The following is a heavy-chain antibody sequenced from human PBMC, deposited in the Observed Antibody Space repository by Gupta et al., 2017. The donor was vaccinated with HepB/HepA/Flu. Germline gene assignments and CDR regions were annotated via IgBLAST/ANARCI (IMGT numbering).Heavy chain of an antibody. CDR3: ASPPYSSSPRGFQH. CDR2: IYYSGST. D-gene: IGHD6-13*01. J-gene: IGHJ1*01. Sequence: QLQLQESGPGLVKPSETRSLTCTVSGGSISSSSYYWGWSRQPPGKGLEWIGSIYYSGSTYYNPSLKSRVTISVDTSKNQFSLKLSSVTAADTAVYYCASPPYSSSPRGFQHWGQGTLVTVSS. V-gene: IGHV4-39*01. CDR1: GGSISSSSYY.